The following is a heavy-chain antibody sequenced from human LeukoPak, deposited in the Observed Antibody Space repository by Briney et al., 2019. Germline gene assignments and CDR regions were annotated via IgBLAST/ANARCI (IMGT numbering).Heavy chain of an antibody. D-gene: IGHD3-3*01. V-gene: IGHV1-24*01. CDR2: FDPEDGEA. CDR3: ARDLHPSHYDFWSGYSPGYFDY. CDR1: GYTLTELS. Sequence: ASVKVSCKVSGYTLTELSMHWVRQAPGKGLEWMGGFDPEDGEAIYAQKLQGRVTMTTDTSTSTAYMELRSLRSDDTAVYYCARDLHPSHYDFWSGYSPGYFDYWGQGTLVTVSS. J-gene: IGHJ4*02.